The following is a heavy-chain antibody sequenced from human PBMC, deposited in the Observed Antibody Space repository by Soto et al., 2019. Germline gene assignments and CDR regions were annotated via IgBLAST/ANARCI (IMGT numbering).Heavy chain of an antibody. CDR3: ANCGSSTSYYYYYGMDV. V-gene: IGHV3-23*01. J-gene: IGHJ6*02. Sequence: GGSLRLSCAASGFTFSSYAMSWVRQAPGKGLEWVSAISGSGGSTYYADSAKGRFTISRDNSKNTLYLQMNSLRAEDTAVYYCANCGSSTSYYYYYGMDVWGQGTTVTVSS. CDR2: ISGSGGST. CDR1: GFTFSSYA. D-gene: IGHD2-2*01.